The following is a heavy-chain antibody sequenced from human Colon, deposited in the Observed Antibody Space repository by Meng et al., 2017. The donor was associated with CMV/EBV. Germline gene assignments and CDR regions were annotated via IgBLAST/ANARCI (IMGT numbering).Heavy chain of an antibody. Sequence: CKASGYTFKKAAMHWWAPAPGQGLEWIGWINTNTGNPTYAQGFTGRFVFSFDTSVSTAYLQISSLKAEDTAVYYCAREGEDAYYNFDYWGQGTLVTVSS. J-gene: IGHJ4*02. CDR3: AREGEDAYYNFDY. D-gene: IGHD3-10*01. V-gene: IGHV7-4-1*02. CDR2: INTNTGNP. CDR1: GYTFKKAA.